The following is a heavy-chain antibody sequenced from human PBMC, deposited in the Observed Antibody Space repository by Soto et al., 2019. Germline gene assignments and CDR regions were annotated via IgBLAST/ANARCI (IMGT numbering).Heavy chain of an antibody. Sequence: EVQLVESGGGFVQPGGSLRLSCAASGFTVSSNYMSWVRQAPGKGLEWVSVIYSGGSTYYADSVKGRFTISRDNSKNTRYLQMNSLRAEDTAVYYCATSSELGYCSSTSCPFDYWGQGTLVTVSS. CDR1: GFTVSSNY. D-gene: IGHD2-2*01. CDR3: ATSSELGYCSSTSCPFDY. J-gene: IGHJ4*02. V-gene: IGHV3-66*01. CDR2: IYSGGST.